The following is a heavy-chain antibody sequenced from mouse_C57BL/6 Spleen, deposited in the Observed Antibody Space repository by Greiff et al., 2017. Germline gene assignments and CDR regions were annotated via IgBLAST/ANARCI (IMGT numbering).Heavy chain of an antibody. V-gene: IGHV3-6*01. CDR3: GGNFDY. CDR2: ISYDGSN. CDR1: GYSITSGYY. J-gene: IGHJ2*01. Sequence: ESGPGLVKPSQSLSLTCSVTGYSITSGYYWNWIRQFPGNKLEWMGFISYDGSNNYNPSLKNRISITRDTSKNQFFLKLNSVTTEDTATYYCGGNFDYWGQGTTLTVSS.